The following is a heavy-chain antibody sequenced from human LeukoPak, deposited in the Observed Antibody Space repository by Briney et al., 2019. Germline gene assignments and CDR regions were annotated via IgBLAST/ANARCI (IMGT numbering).Heavy chain of an antibody. CDR2: IYSGGST. Sequence: GGSLRLSCAASGFTVSSNYRSWVRQAPGTGLEWVSVIYSGGSTYYADSVKGRFTISRDNSKNTLYLQMNSLRAEDTAVYYCARGHDYGDQFDYWGQGTLVTVSS. D-gene: IGHD4-17*01. CDR1: GFTVSSNY. V-gene: IGHV3-66*01. CDR3: ARGHDYGDQFDY. J-gene: IGHJ4*02.